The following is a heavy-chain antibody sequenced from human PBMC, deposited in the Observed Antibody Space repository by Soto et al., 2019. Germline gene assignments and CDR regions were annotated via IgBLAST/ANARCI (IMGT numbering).Heavy chain of an antibody. J-gene: IGHJ4*02. CDR2: IKSKTDGGTT. CDR1: GSTFRNAW. D-gene: IGHD5-12*01. CDR3: TTELDGYELDY. Sequence: GSLRLSCAASGSTFRNAWMSWVRQAPGKGLEWVVRIKSKTDGGTTDYAAPVKGRFTISRDDSKNTLYLQMNSLKTEYTAVYDCTTELDGYELDYWGQGTLVTVSS. V-gene: IGHV3-15*01.